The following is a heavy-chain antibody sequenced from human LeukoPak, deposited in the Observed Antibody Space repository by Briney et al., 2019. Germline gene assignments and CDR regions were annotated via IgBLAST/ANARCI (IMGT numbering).Heavy chain of an antibody. D-gene: IGHD2-2*01. CDR1: GYTFTSYA. V-gene: IGHV1-3*01. Sequence: ASVKVSCKASGYTFTSYAMHWVRQAPGQRLEWMGWINADNGNTKYSQKFQGRVTITRDTSASTAYMELSSLRSEDTAVYYCAREGCSSTSCYAGSLDIWGQGTMVTVSS. CDR2: INADNGNT. CDR3: AREGCSSTSCYAGSLDI. J-gene: IGHJ3*02.